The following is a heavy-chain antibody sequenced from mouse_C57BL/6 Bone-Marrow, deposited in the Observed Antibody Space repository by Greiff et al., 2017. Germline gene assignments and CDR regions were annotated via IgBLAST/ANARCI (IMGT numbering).Heavy chain of an antibody. J-gene: IGHJ1*03. CDR3: ARGGYYWYFDV. Sequence: QVQLQQPGAELVKPGASVKLSCKASGYTFTSYWMQWVKQRPGQGLEWIGEIDPSDSYTNYNQKFKVKATLTVDTSSSTAYMQLSSLTSEDSAVYYCARGGYYWYFDVWGTGTTVTVSS. D-gene: IGHD1-1*02. CDR1: GYTFTSYW. V-gene: IGHV1-50*01. CDR2: IDPSDSYT.